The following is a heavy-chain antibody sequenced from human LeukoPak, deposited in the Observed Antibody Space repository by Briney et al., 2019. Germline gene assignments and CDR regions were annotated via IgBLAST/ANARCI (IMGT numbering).Heavy chain of an antibody. CDR1: GGSISSSSYY. CDR3: ANFRPASWAYYFDY. J-gene: IGHJ4*02. V-gene: IGHV4-39*07. CDR2: IFYNEST. Sequence: SETLSLTCTVSGGSISSSSYYWGWIRQPPGKGLEWIGSIFYNESTYYNPSLKSRLTMSVDTSKKQFSLKVTSVTAADTAVYYCANFRPASWAYYFDYWGQGTLVTVSS. D-gene: IGHD3-16*01.